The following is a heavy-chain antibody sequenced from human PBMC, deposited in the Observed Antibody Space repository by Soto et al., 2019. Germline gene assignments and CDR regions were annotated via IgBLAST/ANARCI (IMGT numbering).Heavy chain of an antibody. CDR3: ARDDPFRIMIDY. CDR1: GFTFSDYY. D-gene: IGHD2-15*01. V-gene: IGHV3-11*01. Sequence: QVQLVESGGGLVKPGGSLRLSCAASGFTFSDYYMSWISQAPGKWLEWVSYISSSGSTIYYADSVKGRFTISRDNSKNSLYLQMNSLIAEDTALYYCARDDPFRIMIDYWGQGTLVTVSS. CDR2: ISSSGSTI. J-gene: IGHJ4*02.